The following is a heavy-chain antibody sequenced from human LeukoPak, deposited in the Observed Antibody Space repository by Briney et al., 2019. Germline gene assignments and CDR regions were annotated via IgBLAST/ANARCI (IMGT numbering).Heavy chain of an antibody. CDR2: ISSSGSTT. J-gene: IGHJ3*02. V-gene: IGHV3-48*03. D-gene: IGHD6-6*01. CDR1: GFTFSSYE. Sequence: GGSLRLSCAASGFTFSSYEMNWVRQAPGKGLEWVSYISSSGSTTYYADSVKGRFTISRDNAKNSLYLQMNSLRADDTAVYYCARAPPPFYSYSTSSFPSAFDIWGQGTMVTVSS. CDR3: ARAPPPFYSYSTSSFPSAFDI.